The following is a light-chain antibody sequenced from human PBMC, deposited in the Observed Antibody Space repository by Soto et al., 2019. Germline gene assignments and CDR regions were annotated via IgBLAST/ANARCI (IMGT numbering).Light chain of an antibody. CDR2: KAS. J-gene: IGKJ1*01. CDR3: QHWT. Sequence: DIQMTQSPSTLSASVGERITITCRASQSISLWLAWYQQKPGKVPKLLIYKASTLESGVPSRFSGSGSGTEFTLTISSLQPDEFATYYCQHWTFXQGTKVDI. V-gene: IGKV1-5*03. CDR1: QSISLW.